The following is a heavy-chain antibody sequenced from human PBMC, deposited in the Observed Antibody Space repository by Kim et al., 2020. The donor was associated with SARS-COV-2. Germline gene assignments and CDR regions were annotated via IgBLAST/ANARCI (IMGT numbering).Heavy chain of an antibody. Sequence: SETLSLTCAVYGGSFSGYYWSWIRQPPGKGLEWIGEINHSGSTNYNPSLKSRVTISVDTSKNQFSLKLSSVTAADTAVYYCARRRSIAAAGTFDYWGQGTLVTVSS. CDR1: GGSFSGYY. CDR3: ARRRSIAAAGTFDY. J-gene: IGHJ4*02. CDR2: INHSGST. V-gene: IGHV4-34*01. D-gene: IGHD6-13*01.